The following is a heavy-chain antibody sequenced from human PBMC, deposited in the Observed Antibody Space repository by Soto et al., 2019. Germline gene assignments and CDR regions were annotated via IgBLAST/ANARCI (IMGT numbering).Heavy chain of an antibody. J-gene: IGHJ5*02. CDR1: GYTFSGYY. Sequence: QGPLVQSGAEVKKPGASVKVSCKAPGYTFSGYYMNWVRQAPGQGLEWMGWINANSGDTKYAQKLQGRVTMTRDTSISTAYRELNRLRSDDTAVYYCARGERMDPWGQGTLVTVSS. V-gene: IGHV1-2*02. CDR3: ARGERMDP. CDR2: INANSGDT. D-gene: IGHD6-25*01.